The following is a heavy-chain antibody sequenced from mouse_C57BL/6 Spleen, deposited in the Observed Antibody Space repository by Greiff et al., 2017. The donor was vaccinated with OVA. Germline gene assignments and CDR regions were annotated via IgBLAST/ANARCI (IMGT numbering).Heavy chain of an antibody. D-gene: IGHD3-2*02. CDR2: IYPGDGDT. CDR1: GYAFRSYW. Sequence: QVQLKQSGAELVKPGASVKISCKASGYAFRSYWMNWVKQRPGKGLEWIGQIYPGDGDTNYNGKFKGKATLTADKSSSTAYMQLSSLTSEDSAVYFCARRGAQALYAMDDWGQGTSVTVSS. CDR3: ARRGAQALYAMDD. J-gene: IGHJ4*01. V-gene: IGHV1-80*01.